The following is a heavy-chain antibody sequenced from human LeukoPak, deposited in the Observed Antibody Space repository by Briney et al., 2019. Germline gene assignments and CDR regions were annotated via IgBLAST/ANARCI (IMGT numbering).Heavy chain of an antibody. CDR3: ARDEGGSESWFDP. CDR1: GGTFSSYA. D-gene: IGHD6-19*01. V-gene: IGHV1-69*04. J-gene: IGHJ5*02. CDR2: IIPILGIA. Sequence: SVKVSCKASGGTFSSYAISWVRQAPGQGLEWMGRIIPILGIANYAQKFQGRVTITADKSTSTAYMELSSLRSEDTAVYYCARDEGGSESWFDPWGQGTLVTVSS.